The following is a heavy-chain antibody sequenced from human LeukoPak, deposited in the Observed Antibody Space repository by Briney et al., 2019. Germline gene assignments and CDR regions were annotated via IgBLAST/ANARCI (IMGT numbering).Heavy chain of an antibody. Sequence: SVKVSCKASGGTFSSYAISWVRQAPGQGLEWMGGIIPIFGTANYAQKFQGRVTITTDESTSTAYMELSSLRSEDTAVYYCARDEGPRGPSGAFDIWGQGTMVTVSS. D-gene: IGHD3-10*01. CDR3: ARDEGPRGPSGAFDI. J-gene: IGHJ3*02. V-gene: IGHV1-69*05. CDR1: GGTFSSYA. CDR2: IIPIFGTA.